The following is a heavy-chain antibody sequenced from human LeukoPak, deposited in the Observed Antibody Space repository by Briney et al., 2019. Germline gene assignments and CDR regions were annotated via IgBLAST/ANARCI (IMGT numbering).Heavy chain of an antibody. Sequence: GGSLRLSCAASGFTFDDYAMHWVRHAPGKGLEWVSGISWNSGSIGYADSVKGRFTISRDNAKNSLYLQMNSLRAEDTALYYCAKVGHSSSYFDYWGQGTLVTVSS. CDR1: GFTFDDYA. V-gene: IGHV3-9*01. CDR3: AKVGHSSSYFDY. CDR2: ISWNSGSI. D-gene: IGHD6-6*01. J-gene: IGHJ4*02.